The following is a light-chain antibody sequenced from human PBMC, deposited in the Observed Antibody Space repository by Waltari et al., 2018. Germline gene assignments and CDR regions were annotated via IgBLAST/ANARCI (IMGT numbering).Light chain of an antibody. V-gene: IGKV1-39*01. CDR2: AAS. Sequence: IQMTTSPSSLPASVGDRVTITCRASQSISSYLNWYQQKPGNAPKLLIYAASSLQSGVPARFSGSGSGTDFTLTISRLQPEDFATYYCQQSYSTPCTFGQGTKLEIK. J-gene: IGKJ2*02. CDR3: QQSYSTPCT. CDR1: QSISSY.